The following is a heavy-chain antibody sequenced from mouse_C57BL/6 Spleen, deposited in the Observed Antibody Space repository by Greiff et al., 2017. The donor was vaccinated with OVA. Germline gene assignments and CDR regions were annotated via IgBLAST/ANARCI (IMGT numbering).Heavy chain of an antibody. J-gene: IGHJ2*01. V-gene: IGHV5-17*01. CDR1: GFTFSDYG. CDR3: AKRRDWDYFDY. Sequence: DVHLVESGGGLVKPGGSLKLSCAASGFTFSDYGMHWVRQAPEKGLEWVAYISRGSGTIYYADTVKGRFTISRDKTKNTLFLQLHSLRSEDTAVDYCAKRRDWDYFDYWGQGTTLTVSS. D-gene: IGHD4-1*01. CDR2: ISRGSGTI.